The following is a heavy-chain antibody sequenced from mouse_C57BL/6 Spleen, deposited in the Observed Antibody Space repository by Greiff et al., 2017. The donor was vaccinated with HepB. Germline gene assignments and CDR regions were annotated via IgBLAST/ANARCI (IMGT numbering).Heavy chain of an antibody. Sequence: VQLKQSGPELVKPGASVKISCKASGYSFTGYYMNWVKQSPEKSLEWIGEINPSTGGTTYNQKFKAKATLTVDKSSSTAYMQLKSLTSEDSAVYYCARKGDYPDYWGQSTTLTVSS. V-gene: IGHV1-42*01. CDR3: ARKGDYPDY. D-gene: IGHD2-4*01. CDR2: INPSTGGT. J-gene: IGHJ2*01. CDR1: GYSFTGYY.